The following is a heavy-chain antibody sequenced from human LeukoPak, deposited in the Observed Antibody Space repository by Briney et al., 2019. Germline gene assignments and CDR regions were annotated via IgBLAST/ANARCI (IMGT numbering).Heavy chain of an antibody. J-gene: IGHJ6*02. CDR1: GFTFSSYG. V-gene: IGHV3-33*01. CDR3: ARENIAVAGTRGYYYYGMVA. CDR2: IWYDGSNK. D-gene: IGHD6-19*01. Sequence: GGSLRLSCAASGFTFSSYGMHWVRQAPGKGLEWVAVIWYDGSNKYYADSVKGRFTISRDNSKNTLYLQMNSLRAEDTAVYYCARENIAVAGTRGYYYYGMVAWGQGTTVTVSS.